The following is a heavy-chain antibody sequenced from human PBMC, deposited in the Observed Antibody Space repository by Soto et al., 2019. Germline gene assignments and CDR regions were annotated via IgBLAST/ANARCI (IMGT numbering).Heavy chain of an antibody. V-gene: IGHV1-69*13. Sequence: SVKVSCKSSGGTFSSYAISWVRQAPGQGLEWMGGIITIFCTANYAQKFQCRVTITADESTSTAYMELSSLRSEDTAVYYCASQAFYDSSGYYLPXWGQGTLVTVSX. CDR3: ASQAFYDSSGYYLPX. CDR2: IITIFCTA. CDR1: GGTFSSYA. J-gene: IGHJ4*02. D-gene: IGHD3-22*01.